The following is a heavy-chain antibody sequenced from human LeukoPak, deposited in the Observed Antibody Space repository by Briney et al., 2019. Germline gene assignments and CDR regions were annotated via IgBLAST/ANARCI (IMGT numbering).Heavy chain of an antibody. CDR3: ARRINYYDSSGYYYVRYFDS. CDR1: GFSFGYYW. D-gene: IGHD3-22*01. Sequence: GGSLRLSCAASGFSFGYYWMTWVRQAPGKGPVWVARINTDGSSLNYADSVKGRFTISRDNAKNTLYLQMNSLGAEDTAVYYCARRINYYDSSGYYYVRYFDSWGQGTLVAVSS. CDR2: INTDGSSL. V-gene: IGHV3-74*01. J-gene: IGHJ4*02.